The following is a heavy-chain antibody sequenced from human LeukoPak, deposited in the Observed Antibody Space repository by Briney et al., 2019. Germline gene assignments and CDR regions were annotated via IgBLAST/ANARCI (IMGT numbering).Heavy chain of an antibody. Sequence: GASLQISCKGSGSIFTSYWIGWVRQLPGKGLEWMGIIYPGDSDTRYSPSVQGQVTISADKSISTAYLQWSSLKASDTAMYYCASGIAVAGTRGFDYWGQGTLVTVSS. CDR3: ASGIAVAGTRGFDY. J-gene: IGHJ4*02. CDR2: IYPGDSDT. D-gene: IGHD6-19*01. CDR1: GSIFTSYW. V-gene: IGHV5-51*01.